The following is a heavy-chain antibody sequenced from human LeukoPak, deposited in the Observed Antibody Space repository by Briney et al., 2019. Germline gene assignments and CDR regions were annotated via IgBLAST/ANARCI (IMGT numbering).Heavy chain of an antibody. J-gene: IGHJ4*02. Sequence: PSETLSLTCTVSGGSISSSSYYWGWIRQPPGKGLERIGSIYYSGSTYYNPSLKSRVTISVDTSKNQFSLKLSSVTAADTAAYYCARRPYSSSWYVPYYYFDYWGQGTLVTVSS. CDR1: GGSISSSSYY. CDR2: IYYSGST. CDR3: ARRPYSSSWYVPYYYFDY. D-gene: IGHD6-13*01. V-gene: IGHV4-39*07.